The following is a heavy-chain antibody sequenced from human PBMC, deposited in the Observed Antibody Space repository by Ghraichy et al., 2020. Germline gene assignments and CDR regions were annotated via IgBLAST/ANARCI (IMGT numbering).Heavy chain of an antibody. CDR3: GMSPHCSFGGCHTVGYHFDV. Sequence: SETLSLTCSVSGYSIRSDYSWGWIRQSPGKGMEWIGSVFNTGTVYYNPSLRSRFAISVDNSKNQISLMLTSMTAADAAVYFCGMSPHCSFGGCHTVGYHFDVWGQGALAIVSS. CDR2: VFNTGTV. V-gene: IGHV4-38-2*02. J-gene: IGHJ4*02. CDR1: GYSIRSDYS. D-gene: IGHD2-2*02.